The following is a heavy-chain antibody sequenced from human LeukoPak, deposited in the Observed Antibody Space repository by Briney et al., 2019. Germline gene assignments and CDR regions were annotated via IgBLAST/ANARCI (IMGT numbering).Heavy chain of an antibody. CDR2: IYYSGST. J-gene: IGHJ6*02. Sequence: SETLSLTCTVSGGSISSYYWSWIRQPPGKGLEWVGYIYYSGSTNYNPSLKSRVTISVDTSKNQFSLKLSSVTAADTAVYHCARTNTAMPGGYYYYGMDVWGQGTTVTVSS. CDR1: GGSISSYY. D-gene: IGHD5-18*01. V-gene: IGHV4-59*01. CDR3: ARTNTAMPGGYYYYGMDV.